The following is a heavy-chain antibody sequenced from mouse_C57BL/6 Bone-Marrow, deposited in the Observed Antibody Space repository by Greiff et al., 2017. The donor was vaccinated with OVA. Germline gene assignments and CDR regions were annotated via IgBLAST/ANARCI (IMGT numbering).Heavy chain of an antibody. V-gene: IGHV5-6*01. CDR3: ARHPYDYFPAWFAY. Sequence: EVKLMESGGDLVKPGGSLKLSCAASGFTFSSYGMSWVRQTPDKRLEWVATISSGGSYTYYPDSVKGRFTISRDNAKNTLYLQMSSLKSEDTAMYYCARHPYDYFPAWFAYWGQGTLVTVSA. J-gene: IGHJ3*01. CDR2: ISSGGSYT. D-gene: IGHD2-4*01. CDR1: GFTFSSYG.